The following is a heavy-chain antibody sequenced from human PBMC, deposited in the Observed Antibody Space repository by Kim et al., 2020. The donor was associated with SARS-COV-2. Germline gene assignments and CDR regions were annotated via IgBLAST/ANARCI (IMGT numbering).Heavy chain of an antibody. Sequence: GESLKISCQGSGYTFTNYWISWVRQMPGKGLEWMGRIDPSDSYTNYSPSFEGHVTISADKSSSTAYLQWSALKASDTAMYYCVRQITQSSVWYGWFDPWGQGTLVTVSS. CDR3: VRQITQSSVWYGWFDP. D-gene: IGHD6-19*01. CDR2: IDPSDSYT. V-gene: IGHV5-10-1*01. CDR1: GYTFTNYW. J-gene: IGHJ5*02.